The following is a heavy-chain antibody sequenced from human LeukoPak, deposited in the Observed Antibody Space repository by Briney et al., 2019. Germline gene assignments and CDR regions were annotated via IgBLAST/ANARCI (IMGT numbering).Heavy chain of an antibody. V-gene: IGHV1-46*01. CDR2: INPSGGST. Sequence: ASVKVSCKASGYTFTSYYMHWVRQAPGQGLEWMGIINPSGGSTSYAQKFQGRVTMIRDTSTSTVYMELSSLRSEDTAVYYCAGDGEVVWGWELSLGYYFDYWGQGTLVTVSS. CDR3: AGDGEVVWGWELSLGYYFDY. CDR1: GYTFTSYY. D-gene: IGHD1-26*01. J-gene: IGHJ4*02.